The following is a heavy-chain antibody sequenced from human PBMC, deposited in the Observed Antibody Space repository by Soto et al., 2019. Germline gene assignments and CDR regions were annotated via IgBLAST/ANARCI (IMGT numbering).Heavy chain of an antibody. V-gene: IGHV3-53*01. Sequence: PGGSLRLSCAASGFTVSSNYMSWVRQAPGKGLEWVSVIYSGGSTYYADSVKGRFTISRDNSKNTLYLQMNSLRAEDTAVYYCARETHIQLSSSSGIWGQGTLVTVSS. CDR3: ARETHIQLSSSSGI. CDR1: GFTVSSNY. J-gene: IGHJ4*02. D-gene: IGHD6-6*01. CDR2: IYSGGST.